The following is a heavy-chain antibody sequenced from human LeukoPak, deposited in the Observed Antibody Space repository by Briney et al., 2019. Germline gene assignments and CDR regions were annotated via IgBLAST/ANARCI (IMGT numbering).Heavy chain of an antibody. J-gene: IGHJ4*02. CDR3: ARGTTFYYDSHGYSHPRTFDY. D-gene: IGHD3-22*01. CDR1: GFTFSSYD. V-gene: IGHV3-48*03. Sequence: GGSLRLSCAASGFTFSSYDMNWVRRPPGKGLEWVSYISSTGGDKYYADSVKGRFTVSRDNAKNSLYLQMNSLRDEDTAVYYCARGTTFYYDSHGYSHPRTFDYWGQGTLSPSPQ. CDR2: ISSTGGDK.